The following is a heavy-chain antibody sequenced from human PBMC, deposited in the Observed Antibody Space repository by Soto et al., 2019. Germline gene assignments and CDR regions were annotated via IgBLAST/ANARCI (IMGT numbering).Heavy chain of an antibody. CDR2: IYRTGNT. D-gene: IGHD1-1*01. CDR1: GGSFTSKNW. Sequence: QVQLQESGPGLVKPSGTLSLTCAVSGGSFTSKNWCTWVRQPPGQGLEWIGEIYRTGNTNYNPSQESRFIMTLDKSENLFFLKVTSLTAANTAVYYCASRDSVTSVDYWGQGTLVNVSS. CDR3: ASRDSVTSVDY. V-gene: IGHV4-4*02. J-gene: IGHJ4*02.